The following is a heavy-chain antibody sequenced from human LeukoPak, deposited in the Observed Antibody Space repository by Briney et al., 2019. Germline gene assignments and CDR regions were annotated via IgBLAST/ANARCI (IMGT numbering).Heavy chain of an antibody. CDR2: IYYSGST. Sequence: SETLSLTCTVSGGSISSYYWSWIRQPPGKGLEWIGYIYYSGSTNYNPSLKSRVTISVDTSKNQFSLKLSSVTAPDTAVYYCARVFDSSGYYAPYYFDYWGQGTLVTVSS. J-gene: IGHJ4*02. CDR1: GGSISSYY. V-gene: IGHV4-59*01. D-gene: IGHD3-22*01. CDR3: ARVFDSSGYYAPYYFDY.